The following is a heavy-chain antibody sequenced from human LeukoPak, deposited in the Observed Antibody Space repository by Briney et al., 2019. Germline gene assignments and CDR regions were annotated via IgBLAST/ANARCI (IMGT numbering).Heavy chain of an antibody. Sequence: SETLSLTCTVSGGSMITSTYYWVWIRQPPSKGLEWIANMYYNGGTQHSRALTNRATMSVDTSTNQFSLRLSSVTAADTAVYYRARRSYRADVDVWGQGTTVTVSS. J-gene: IGHJ6*02. D-gene: IGHD3-10*01. CDR1: GGSMITSTYY. V-gene: IGHV4-39*01. CDR3: ARRSYRADVDV. CDR2: MYYNGGT.